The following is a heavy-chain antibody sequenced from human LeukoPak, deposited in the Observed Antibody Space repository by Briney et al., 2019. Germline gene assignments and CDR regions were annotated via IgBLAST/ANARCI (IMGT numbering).Heavy chain of an antibody. V-gene: IGHV4-4*02. D-gene: IGHD3-16*01. CDR3: ARDPWGGGIKGGFDY. Sequence: SETLSLTCGVSGGSVINTNWWTWVRQPPGKGLEWIGEVHLDGRTNYNPSLESRLTMSVDVSENQVSLKLTSVTAADTAVYYCARDPWGGGIKGGFDYWGQGTLVTVSS. CDR1: GGSVINTNW. J-gene: IGHJ4*02. CDR2: VHLDGRT.